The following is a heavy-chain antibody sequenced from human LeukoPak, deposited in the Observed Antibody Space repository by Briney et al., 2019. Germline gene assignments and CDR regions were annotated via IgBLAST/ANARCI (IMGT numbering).Heavy chain of an antibody. CDR3: AREREYSSSSWFDP. CDR1: GYTFTSYG. D-gene: IGHD6-6*01. V-gene: IGHV1-18*01. CDR2: ISAYNGNT. Sequence: GASVKVSCKASGYTFTSYGISWVRQAPGQGLEWMGWISAYNGNTNYAQKLQGRVTMTTGTSTSTAYMELRSLRSDDTAVYYCAREREYSSSSWFDPWGQGTLVTVSS. J-gene: IGHJ5*02.